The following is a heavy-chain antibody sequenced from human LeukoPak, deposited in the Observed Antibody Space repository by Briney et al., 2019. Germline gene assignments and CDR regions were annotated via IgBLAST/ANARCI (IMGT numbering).Heavy chain of an antibody. V-gene: IGHV5-51*01. CDR1: GYSFTSYW. D-gene: IGHD2-2*01. Sequence: GSLKISCKGSGYSFTSYWIGWVRQMPGKGLEWMGTIYPGDSDTRYSPSFQGQVTISADKSISTAYLQWSSLKASDTAMYYCARRTIVVVPAAIMGKQYYYYYMDVWGKGTTVTVSS. J-gene: IGHJ6*03. CDR3: ARRTIVVVPAAIMGKQYYYYYMDV. CDR2: IYPGDSDT.